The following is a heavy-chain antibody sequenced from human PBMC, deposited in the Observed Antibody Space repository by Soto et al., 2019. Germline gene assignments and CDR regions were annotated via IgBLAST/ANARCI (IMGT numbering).Heavy chain of an antibody. CDR1: GFTFSSYG. V-gene: IGHV3-33*01. Sequence: QVQLVESGGGVVQPGRSLRLSCAASGFTFSSYGMHWVRQAPGKGLEWVAVIWYDGSNKYYADSVKGRFTISRDNSKNTLYLQMNSLRAEDTAVYYCARDNNWANWFDPWGQGTLVTVSS. CDR2: IWYDGSNK. CDR3: ARDNNWANWFDP. D-gene: IGHD1-1*01. J-gene: IGHJ5*02.